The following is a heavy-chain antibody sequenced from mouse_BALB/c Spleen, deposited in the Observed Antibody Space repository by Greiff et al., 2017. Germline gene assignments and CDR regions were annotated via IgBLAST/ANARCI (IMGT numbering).Heavy chain of an antibody. CDR2: ISNGGGST. CDR1: GFTFSSYT. CDR3: ARHEYGNSYAYNFDY. J-gene: IGHJ2*01. V-gene: IGHV5-12-2*01. Sequence: EVQVVESGGGLVQPGGSLKLSCAASGFTFSSYTMSWVRQTPEKRLEWVAYISNGGGSTYYPDTVKGRFTISRDNAKNTLYLQMSSLKSEDTAMYYCARHEYGNSYAYNFDYWGQGTTLTVSS. D-gene: IGHD2-10*02.